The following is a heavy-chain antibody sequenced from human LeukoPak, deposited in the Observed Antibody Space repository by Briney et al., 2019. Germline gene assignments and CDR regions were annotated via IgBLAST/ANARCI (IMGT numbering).Heavy chain of an antibody. CDR2: TYYRSKWYN. CDR1: GDSVSSNSAA. D-gene: IGHD1-26*01. J-gene: IGHJ5*02. V-gene: IGHV6-1*01. Sequence: SQTLSLTYAVSGDSVSSNSAAWNWIRQSPSRGLEWLGRTYYRSKWYNDYAVSVKSRITINPDTSKNQFSLQLNSVTPEDTAVYYCARALWAEGWFDPWGQGTLVTVSS. CDR3: ARALWAEGWFDP.